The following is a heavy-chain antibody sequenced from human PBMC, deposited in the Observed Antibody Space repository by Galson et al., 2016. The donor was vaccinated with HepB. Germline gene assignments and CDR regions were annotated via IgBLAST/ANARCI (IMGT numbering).Heavy chain of an antibody. V-gene: IGHV3-23*01. CDR3: AKEVDDSSGYPGNYYYHGMDV. J-gene: IGHJ6*02. Sequence: SLRLSCAASGFTFRNYAMNWVRQAPGKGLEWVSAITATGGSTYYADSVKGRFTISRDNSKNTLYLQMNSLRAEDTAVYYCAKEVDDSSGYPGNYYYHGMDVWGQGTTVIVSS. D-gene: IGHD3-22*01. CDR1: GFTFRNYA. CDR2: ITATGGST.